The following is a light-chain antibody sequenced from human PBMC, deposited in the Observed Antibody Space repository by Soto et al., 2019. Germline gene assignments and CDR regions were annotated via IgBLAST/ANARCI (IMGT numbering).Light chain of an antibody. CDR1: SSDIGGYNY. J-gene: IGLJ2*01. CDR2: EVS. Sequence: QSALTQPASVSGSPGQSITISCTGTSSDIGGYNYVSWYQQHPGKAPKLMIYEVSNRPSGVSNRFSASKSGNTASLTISGLQAEDEADYYCSSFSSGSTLEVFGGGTKVTVL. V-gene: IGLV2-14*01. CDR3: SSFSSGSTLEV.